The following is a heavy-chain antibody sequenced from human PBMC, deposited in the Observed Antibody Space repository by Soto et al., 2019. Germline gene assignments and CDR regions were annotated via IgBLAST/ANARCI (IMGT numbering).Heavy chain of an antibody. V-gene: IGHV4-39*07. Sequence: SETLSLTCTFSGCSISSSSYYLGWIRQPPGKGLEWIGSIYYSGSTYYNPSLKSRVTISVDTSKNQFSLKLSSVTAADTAVYYCARVGFGELLNPTFDYWGQGTLVTVSS. CDR2: IYYSGST. CDR3: ARVGFGELLNPTFDY. D-gene: IGHD3-10*01. CDR1: GCSISSSSYY. J-gene: IGHJ4*02.